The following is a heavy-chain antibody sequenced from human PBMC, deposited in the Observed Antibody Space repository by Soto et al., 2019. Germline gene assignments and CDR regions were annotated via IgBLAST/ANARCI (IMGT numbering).Heavy chain of an antibody. CDR3: ARSYYNSYVYGY. CDR2: IFYSGST. Sequence: LRLSCAASGFTFSSYAMSWIRQHPGTGLEWIGNIFYSGSTYYNPSLKSRVTISVDTSKNQFSLNLSSVTAADTAVYFCARSYYNSYVYGYWGQGTLVTVSS. CDR1: GFTFSSYA. D-gene: IGHD4-4*01. V-gene: IGHV4-31*02. J-gene: IGHJ4*02.